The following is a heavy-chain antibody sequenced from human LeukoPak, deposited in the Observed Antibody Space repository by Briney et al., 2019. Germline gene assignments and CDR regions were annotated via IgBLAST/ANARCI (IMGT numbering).Heavy chain of an antibody. Sequence: GGSLRLSFAASGYTLSGSSLSWVRQAPGKGLEWVANINQDGNETYYVDSVKGRFTISRDTAKNSLYMQMNSLRPEDTAVYHGAIVGWIQGSYYFDYWGQGTLVTVSS. D-gene: IGHD5-18*01. J-gene: IGHJ4*02. CDR1: GYTLSGSS. V-gene: IGHV3-7*05. CDR3: AIVGWIQGSYYFDY. CDR2: INQDGNET.